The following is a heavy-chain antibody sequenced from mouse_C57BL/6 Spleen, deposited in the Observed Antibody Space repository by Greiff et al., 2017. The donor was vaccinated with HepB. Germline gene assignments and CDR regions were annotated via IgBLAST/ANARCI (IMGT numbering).Heavy chain of an antibody. CDR3: TKCGYDEGMDY. CDR1: GYTFTDYE. CDR2: IDPETGGT. V-gene: IGHV1-15*01. J-gene: IGHJ4*01. D-gene: IGHD2-2*01. Sequence: VNVVESGAELVRPGASVTLSCKASGYTFTDYEMHWVKQTPVHGLEWIGAIDPETGGTAYNQKFKGEAILTADKSSSTAYMELRSLTSEDSAVYYCTKCGYDEGMDYWGQGTSVTVSS.